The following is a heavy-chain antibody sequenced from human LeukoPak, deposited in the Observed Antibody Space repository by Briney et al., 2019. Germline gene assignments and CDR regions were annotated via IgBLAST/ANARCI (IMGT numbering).Heavy chain of an antibody. D-gene: IGHD3-10*01. CDR3: ARGLLWFGEAIDY. CDR1: GFTFSSYA. CDR2: ISYDGSNK. V-gene: IGHV3-30-3*01. J-gene: IGHJ4*02. Sequence: GRSLRLSCAASGFTFSSYAMHWVRQAPAKGLEWVAVISYDGSNKYYADSVKGRFTISRDNSKNTLYLQMNSLRAEDTAVYYCARGLLWFGEAIDYWGQGTLVTVSS.